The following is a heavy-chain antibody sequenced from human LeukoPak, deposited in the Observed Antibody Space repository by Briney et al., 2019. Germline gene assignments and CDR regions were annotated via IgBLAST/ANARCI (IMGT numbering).Heavy chain of an antibody. D-gene: IGHD2-15*01. CDR1: GFTVSSTY. CDR3: ARGYGPDY. Sequence: PGGSLRHSCAASGFTVSSTYMNWVRQAPGKGLEWVSVIYSGGATYYADSVKGRFTISRDNSKNTLYLQMNSLRAGDTAVYYCARGYGPDYWGQGTLVTVSS. CDR2: IYSGGAT. V-gene: IGHV3-53*01. J-gene: IGHJ4*02.